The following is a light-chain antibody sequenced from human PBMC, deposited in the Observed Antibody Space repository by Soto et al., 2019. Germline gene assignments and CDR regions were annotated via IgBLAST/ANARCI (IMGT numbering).Light chain of an antibody. CDR1: SSDVGSYNL. J-gene: IGLJ2*01. CDR3: CSYAGGTSPVS. V-gene: IGLV2-23*01. Sequence: QSALTQPASVSGSPGQSITISCTGASSDVGSYNLVSWYQQHPGKAPKLIIYEGNKRPSGISNRFSGSKSDNTASLTISGLQAEDEADYYCCSYAGGTSPVSFCGGTKVTVL. CDR2: EGN.